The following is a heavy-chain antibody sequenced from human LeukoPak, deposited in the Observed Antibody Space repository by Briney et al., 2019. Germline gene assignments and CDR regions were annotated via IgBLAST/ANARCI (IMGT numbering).Heavy chain of an antibody. CDR1: GFTFSSYA. CDR3: AKKESRYCSSTSCLIGMDV. V-gene: IGHV3-23*01. CDR2: ISGSGGST. Sequence: GGSLRLSCAASGFTFSSYAMSWVRQAPGKGLEWVSAISGSGGSTYYADSVKGRFTISRDNSKNTLYLQMNTLRAEDTAVYYCAKKESRYCSSTSCLIGMDVWGQGTTVTVSS. D-gene: IGHD2-2*01. J-gene: IGHJ6*02.